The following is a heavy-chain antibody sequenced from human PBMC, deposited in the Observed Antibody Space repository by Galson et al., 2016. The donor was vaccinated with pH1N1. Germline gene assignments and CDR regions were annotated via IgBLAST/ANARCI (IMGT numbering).Heavy chain of an antibody. V-gene: IGHV3-7*01. CDR3: AKGGLAPGDY. CDR2: IKQDGSEK. Sequence: SLRLSCAASGFTFSTYWTHWVRQAPGKGLEWVANIKQDGSEKYYLDPVKGRFTISRDNAKESLFLQMNSLRAEDTAVYYCAKGGLAPGDYWGQGTLVTVSS. D-gene: IGHD6-19*01. J-gene: IGHJ4*02. CDR1: GFTFSTYW.